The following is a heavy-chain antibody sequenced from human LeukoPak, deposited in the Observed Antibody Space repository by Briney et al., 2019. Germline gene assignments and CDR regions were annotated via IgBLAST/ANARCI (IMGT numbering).Heavy chain of an antibody. Sequence: PGRSLRLSCAASGFTFSSYAMHWVRQAPGKGLEWVAVISYDGSNKYYADSVKGRFTISRDNSKNILNLQMNSLRADDTAVYYCAKDRCSNGVGCYYYYMDVWGKGTTVTIYS. CDR1: GFTFSSYA. J-gene: IGHJ6*03. V-gene: IGHV3-30*04. CDR2: ISYDGSNK. D-gene: IGHD2-8*01. CDR3: AKDRCSNGVGCYYYYMDV.